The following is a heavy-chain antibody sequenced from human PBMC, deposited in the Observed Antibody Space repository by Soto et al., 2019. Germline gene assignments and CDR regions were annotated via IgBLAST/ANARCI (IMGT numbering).Heavy chain of an antibody. V-gene: IGHV4-4*02. D-gene: IGHD2-15*01. Sequence: QVQLQESGPGLVKPSGTLSLTCAVSGGSISSSNWWSWVRQPPGKGLEWVGGIYHSGSTNYNPPPKSRVTISVDKSKNQFSLKLSSVTAADTAVYYCARSKGGSTLKYYFDYWGQGTLVTVSS. CDR3: ARSKGGSTLKYYFDY. CDR1: GGSISSSNW. J-gene: IGHJ4*02. CDR2: IYHSGST.